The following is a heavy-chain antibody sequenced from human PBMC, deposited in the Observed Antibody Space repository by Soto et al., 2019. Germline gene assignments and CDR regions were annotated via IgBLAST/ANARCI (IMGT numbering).Heavy chain of an antibody. V-gene: IGHV3-23*01. D-gene: IGHD6-19*01. CDR2: ISGSGGSR. Sequence: GGSLRLSCAASGFTFSGYAMSWVRQAPGKGLEWVSAISGSGGSRYYADSVKGRFTISRDNAKNTLYLQMNSLRAEDTAVYYCAKERGIAVAGTPEYYYYGMDVWGQGTTVTVSS. CDR3: AKERGIAVAGTPEYYYYGMDV. J-gene: IGHJ6*02. CDR1: GFTFSGYA.